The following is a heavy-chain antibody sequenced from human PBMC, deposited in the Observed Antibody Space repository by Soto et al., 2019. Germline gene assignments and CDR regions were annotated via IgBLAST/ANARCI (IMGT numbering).Heavy chain of an antibody. D-gene: IGHD3-10*01. Sequence: ASVKVSCKASGHTFTSYGISWVRQAPGQGLEWMRWISAYNGNTNYAQKLQGRVTMTTDTSTSTAYMELRSLRSDDTAVYFCARGRVRGESAYGMDVWGQGTTVTVSS. CDR2: ISAYNGNT. J-gene: IGHJ6*02. CDR3: ARGRVRGESAYGMDV. V-gene: IGHV1-18*01. CDR1: GHTFTSYG.